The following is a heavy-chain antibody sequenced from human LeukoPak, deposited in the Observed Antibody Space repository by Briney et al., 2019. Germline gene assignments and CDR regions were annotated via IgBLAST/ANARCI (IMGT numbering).Heavy chain of an antibody. CDR2: ISWDGGTI. J-gene: IGHJ6*03. CDR3: AKMAVENYYTSSVYSNYYIDA. Sequence: GGSLRLSCAASGFNFDDYTMPWLRQPPGKGLQWVSLISWDGGTIYYADSVKGRFTISRDNSKEVLYLQMDSLTTDDTALYYCAKMAVENYYTSSVYSNYYIDAWGKGTTVIVS. D-gene: IGHD3-10*01. CDR1: GFNFDDYT. V-gene: IGHV3-43*01.